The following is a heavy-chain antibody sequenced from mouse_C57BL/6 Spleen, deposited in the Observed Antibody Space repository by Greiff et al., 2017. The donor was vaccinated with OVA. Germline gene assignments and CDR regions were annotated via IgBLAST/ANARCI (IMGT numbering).Heavy chain of an antibody. D-gene: IGHD2-5*01. CDR3: AREGYYSNYEAMDY. CDR2: ISDGGSYT. J-gene: IGHJ4*01. Sequence: EVKLVESGGGLVKPGGSLKLSCAASGFTFSSYAMSWVRQTPEKRLEWVATISDGGSYTYYPDNVKGRFTISRDNAKNNLYLQMSHLKSEDTAMYYCAREGYYSNYEAMDYWGQGTSVTVSS. V-gene: IGHV5-4*01. CDR1: GFTFSSYA.